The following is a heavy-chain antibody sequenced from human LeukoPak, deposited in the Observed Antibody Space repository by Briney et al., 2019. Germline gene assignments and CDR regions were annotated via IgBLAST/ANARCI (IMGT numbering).Heavy chain of an antibody. D-gene: IGHD3-3*01. CDR3: ARGKSGYST. V-gene: IGHV1-2*02. Sequence: ASVKVSRQVSGYTLIQYYIHWVGPAAGQGLEWIGLINPHTGAANYSPKFQRRVTMTRNTSISTAYMHLTRLKFDDTAVYYCARGKSGYSTWGQGTPVTVSS. CDR2: INPHTGAA. CDR1: GYTLIQYY. J-gene: IGHJ4*02.